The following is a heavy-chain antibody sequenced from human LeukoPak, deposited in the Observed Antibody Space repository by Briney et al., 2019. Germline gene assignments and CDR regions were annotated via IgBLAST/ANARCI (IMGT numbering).Heavy chain of an antibody. V-gene: IGHV1-2*02. Sequence: AASVKVSCMASGYTFIDYYMRSVRQAPGQGLERTGWIKRKNGGTNYAQKVQGRDIMTRDTYISTAYMELSRLISDDTAFYYCARGFSHFDYWGEGPLVTVSS. CDR2: IKRKNGGT. CDR1: GYTFIDYY. J-gene: IGHJ4*01. CDR3: ARGFSHFDY.